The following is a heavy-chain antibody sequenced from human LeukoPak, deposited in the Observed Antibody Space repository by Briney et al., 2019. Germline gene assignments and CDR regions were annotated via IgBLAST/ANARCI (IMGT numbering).Heavy chain of an antibody. Sequence: SETLSLTCTVSGGSISSGPYYWGWIRQPPGKGLEWIGNIYYGENTYYNPSLKSRVTISVDTSKNQFSLKLNSVTAADTAVYYCARSMVRGVRKGPYNWFDPWGQGTLVTVSS. D-gene: IGHD3-10*01. CDR3: ARSMVRGVRKGPYNWFDP. J-gene: IGHJ5*02. V-gene: IGHV4-39*07. CDR1: GGSISSGPYY. CDR2: IYYGENT.